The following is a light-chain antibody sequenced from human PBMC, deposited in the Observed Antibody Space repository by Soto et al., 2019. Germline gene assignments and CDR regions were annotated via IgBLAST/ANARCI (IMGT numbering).Light chain of an antibody. CDR1: NSDVGNYNL. V-gene: IGLV2-23*02. Sequence: QSVLTQPASVSGSPGQSITISCTGTNSDVGNYNLVSWYQQHPGKAPKLMMYEVTKRPSGVSNRFSGSKSGNTASLTISGLQAEDEADYHCCSYAGSATWVFAGGTKLTVL. J-gene: IGLJ3*02. CDR3: CSYAGSATWV. CDR2: EVT.